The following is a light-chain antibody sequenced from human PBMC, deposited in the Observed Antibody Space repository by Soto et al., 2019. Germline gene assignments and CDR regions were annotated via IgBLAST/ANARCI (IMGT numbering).Light chain of an antibody. CDR3: QQYGSSWWT. CDR1: QTVRNNY. V-gene: IGKV3-20*01. Sequence: EIVLTQSPGTLSLSPGERATLSCRASQTVRNNYLAWYQQKPGQAPRLLIYGASSRATGIPDRFRGSGSGTDFTLTISRLEPEDFAVYFCQQYGSSWWTFGQGTKVEIK. CDR2: GAS. J-gene: IGKJ1*01.